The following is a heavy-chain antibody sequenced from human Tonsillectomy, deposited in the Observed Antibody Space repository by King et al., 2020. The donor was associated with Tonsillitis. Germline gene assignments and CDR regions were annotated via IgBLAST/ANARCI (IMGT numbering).Heavy chain of an antibody. J-gene: IGHJ5*02. Sequence: HVQLQESGPGLVKPSGTLSLTCAVSGDSISSSNWWSWVRQPPGKGLEWIGEIYHSGSTNYNPSLKSRVTIAVDKSKNQFSLKLSSVTAADTAVYYCARFMVRGVGANWFDPWAQGTLVTVSS. D-gene: IGHD3-10*01. CDR3: ARFMVRGVGANWFDP. V-gene: IGHV4-4*02. CDR2: IYHSGST. CDR1: GDSISSSNW.